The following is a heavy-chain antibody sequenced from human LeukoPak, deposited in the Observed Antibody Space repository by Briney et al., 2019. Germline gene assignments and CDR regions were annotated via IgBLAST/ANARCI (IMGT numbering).Heavy chain of an antibody. CDR2: IYYSGST. J-gene: IGHJ4*02. D-gene: IGHD5-18*01. CDR1: GGSISSSSYY. CDR3: ARGGIQLWSHYFDY. V-gene: IGHV4-61*01. Sequence: SETLSLTCTVSGGSISSSSYYWSWIRQPPGKGLEWIGYIYYSGSTNYNPSLKSRVTISVDTSKNQFSLKLSSVTAADTAVYYCARGGIQLWSHYFDYWGQGTLVTVSS.